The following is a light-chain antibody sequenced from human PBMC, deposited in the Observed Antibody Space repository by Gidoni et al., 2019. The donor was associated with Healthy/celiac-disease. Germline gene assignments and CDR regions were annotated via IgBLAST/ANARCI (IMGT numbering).Light chain of an antibody. CDR2: QDS. Sequence: SYELTQPPSVSVSPGQTASITRSGDKLGDKYACWDQQKSGQSPVLIIYQDSKRPSGIPERFSGSNSGNTATLTISGTQAMDEADYYCQAWDSNTVVFGGGTKLTVL. V-gene: IGLV3-1*01. CDR1: KLGDKY. J-gene: IGLJ2*01. CDR3: QAWDSNTVV.